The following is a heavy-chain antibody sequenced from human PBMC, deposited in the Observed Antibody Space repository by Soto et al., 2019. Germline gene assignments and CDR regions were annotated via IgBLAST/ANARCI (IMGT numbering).Heavy chain of an antibody. D-gene: IGHD1-26*01. CDR2: IYYTGKT. Sequence: SETLSLTCAVSGASISSSTYHWGWIRQPPGKGLEWVASIYYTGKTYYSPSLKSRVTISMDTSKNHFSLKLSSVAAADTAVYYCARHLGPTGPNFWGQGTLVTVSS. CDR3: ARHLGPTGPNF. V-gene: IGHV4-39*01. J-gene: IGHJ4*02. CDR1: GASISSSTYH.